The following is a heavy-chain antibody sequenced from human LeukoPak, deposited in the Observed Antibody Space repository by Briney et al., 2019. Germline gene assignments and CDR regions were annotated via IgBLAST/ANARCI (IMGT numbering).Heavy chain of an antibody. V-gene: IGHV3-66*01. CDR2: IYSGGST. J-gene: IGHJ6*02. Sequence: GGSLRLSCAASGFTVSSNYMSWVRQAPGKGLEWVSVIYSGGSTHYADSVKGRFTISRDNSKNTLYLQMNSLRAEDTAVYYCARAPSIFYYGMDVWGQGTTVTVSS. CDR3: ARAPSIFYYGMDV. D-gene: IGHD3-9*01. CDR1: GFTVSSNY.